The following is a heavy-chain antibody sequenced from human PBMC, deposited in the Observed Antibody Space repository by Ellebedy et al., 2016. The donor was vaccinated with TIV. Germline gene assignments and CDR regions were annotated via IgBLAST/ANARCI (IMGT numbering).Heavy chain of an antibody. J-gene: IGHJ6*02. CDR2: IYYSGST. CDR1: GGPISSYY. D-gene: IGHD3-10*01. CDR3: AGDRLWFGTSYGMDV. V-gene: IGHV4-59*01. Sequence: MPSETLSLTCTVPGGPISSYYWSWIRQPPGKGLEWFGYIYYSGSTNYNPSLKSRVSISVDTSKNQFSLKLSSVTAADTAVYYCAGDRLWFGTSYGMDVWGQGTTVTVSS.